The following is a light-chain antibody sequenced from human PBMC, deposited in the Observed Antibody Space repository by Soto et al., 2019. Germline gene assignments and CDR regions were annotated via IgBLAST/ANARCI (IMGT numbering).Light chain of an antibody. J-gene: IGKJ4*01. CDR3: QQYHPYPLT. CDR1: QSISTW. Sequence: DSQMTEAASTLCAGVGERVTITCRASQSISTWLAWYQQKPGKARRLLIYKASNLEDGVPSRFSGNGSGTEFTITISSLQPDDFATYYCQQYHPYPLTFGGGTKVDI. V-gene: IGKV1-5*03. CDR2: KAS.